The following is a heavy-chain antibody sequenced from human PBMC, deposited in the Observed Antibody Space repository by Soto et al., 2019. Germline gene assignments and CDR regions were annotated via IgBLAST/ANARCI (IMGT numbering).Heavy chain of an antibody. J-gene: IGHJ6*02. CDR1: GYTFTSYD. CDR2: MNPNSGNT. CDR3: ARGGDMEAAVAKSEYYYGMDF. V-gene: IGHV1-8*01. Sequence: ASVKVSCKASGYTFTSYDINWVRQATGQGLEWMGWMNPNSGNTGYAQKFQGRVTMTRNTSISTAYMELSSLRSEGTAVYYCARGGDMEAAVAKSEYYYGMDFWGQGTTVTVSS. D-gene: IGHD6-13*01.